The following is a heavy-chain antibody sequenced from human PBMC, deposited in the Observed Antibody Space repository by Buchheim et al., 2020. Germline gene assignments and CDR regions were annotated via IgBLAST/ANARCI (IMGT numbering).Heavy chain of an antibody. CDR3: ARGIAAGVDY. CDR1: GYGFTGYH. D-gene: IGHD6-13*01. Sequence: QVQLVQSGAEVQKPGGSVKVSCKSSGYGFTGYHINWVRQAAGQGLEWMGWMSPNSGDTVYAQKFQGRVTMTRDASITTSYMELSSLISEDTAVYYCARGIAAGVDYWGQGTL. CDR2: MSPNSGDT. J-gene: IGHJ4*02. V-gene: IGHV1-8*01.